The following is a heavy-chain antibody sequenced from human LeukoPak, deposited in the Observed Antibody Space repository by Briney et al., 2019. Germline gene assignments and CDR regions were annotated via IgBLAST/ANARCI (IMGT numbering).Heavy chain of an antibody. CDR2: INRSGRA. Sequence: SETLSLTCAVYGGSFSGDYWSWIRQPPGKGLEWIGDINRSGRAVYNTSLKSRVIISVDTSKNQFSLKLSSVTAADTAVYYCARQSAVAGNYYYGMDVWGQGTTVTVSS. CDR3: ARQSAVAGNYYYGMDV. CDR1: GGSFSGDY. D-gene: IGHD6-19*01. J-gene: IGHJ6*02. V-gene: IGHV4-34*01.